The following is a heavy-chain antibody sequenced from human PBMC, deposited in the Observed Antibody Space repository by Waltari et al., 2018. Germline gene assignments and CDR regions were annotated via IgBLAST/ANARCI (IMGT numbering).Heavy chain of an antibody. Sequence: EVQLVQSGAEVKKPGESLKISCKGSGYTFTNNWIGWVRQMPGKGLGWLGITFPVDSETRASPSFQGQVTISADKSISTAYLQWSSLKASDTAMYYCARHMAAGCTNGVCSIDYWGQGTLVTVSS. CDR2: TFPVDSET. V-gene: IGHV5-51*01. CDR3: ARHMAAGCTNGVCSIDY. D-gene: IGHD2-8*01. J-gene: IGHJ4*02. CDR1: GYTFTNNW.